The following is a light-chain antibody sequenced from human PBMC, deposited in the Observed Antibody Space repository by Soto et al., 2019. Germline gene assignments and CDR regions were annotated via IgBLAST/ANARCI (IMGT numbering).Light chain of an antibody. CDR1: QSVSSSY. V-gene: IGKV3-20*01. CDR3: QHYSRPGT. CDR2: GAS. Sequence: ESELTPSPGTLFLFPAVSTRLSCRASQSVSSSYLAWYQQTPGQATMLLIDGASSRAAGIPDRFSSSCSGTVFTLTSSRQAPDVLAEYYRQHYSRPGTFGQGTKVDIK. J-gene: IGKJ1*01.